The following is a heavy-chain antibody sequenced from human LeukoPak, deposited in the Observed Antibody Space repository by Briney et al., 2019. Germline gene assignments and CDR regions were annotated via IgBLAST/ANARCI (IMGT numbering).Heavy chain of an antibody. CDR1: GGTFSRYT. J-gene: IGHJ3*02. D-gene: IGHD2-15*01. CDR2: ITPTFGTA. V-gene: IGHV1-69*01. Sequence: GASVKVSCKASGGTFSRYTISWVRQAPGQGLEWMGGITPTFGTANYAQKFQGRVTITADESTSTAYMELSSLRSEDTAVYYCARDGRADAFDIWGQGTMVTVSS. CDR3: ARDGRADAFDI.